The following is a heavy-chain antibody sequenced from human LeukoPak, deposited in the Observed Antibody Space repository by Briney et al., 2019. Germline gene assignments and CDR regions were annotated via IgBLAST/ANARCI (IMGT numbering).Heavy chain of an antibody. V-gene: IGHV1-69*04. CDR3: PRTQGSGSYQQYAFDI. J-gene: IGHJ3*02. Sequence: SVKVSSKASGGTFTIYAISWVRQAHGQGLEWMGRIIPILGIANYAQTFQGRVTITADKSTSTSYMELRSLRLKATAVNTFPRTQGSGSYQQYAFDIWGQGTMVTVS. CDR1: GGTFTIYA. D-gene: IGHD3-10*01. CDR2: IIPILGIA.